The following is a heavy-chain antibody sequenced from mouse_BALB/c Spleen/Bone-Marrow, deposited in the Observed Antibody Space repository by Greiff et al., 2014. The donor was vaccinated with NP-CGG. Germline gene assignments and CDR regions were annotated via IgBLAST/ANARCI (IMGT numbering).Heavy chain of an antibody. CDR2: INPSNGRT. Sequence: VQLQESGAELVKPGASVKLSCKASGYTFTSYWMHWVKQRPGQGLEWIGEINPSNGRTNYNEKFKSKATLTVDKSSSTAYIQLSSLTSEDSAVYYCARGGLSYWDFDVWGAGTTVTVSS. V-gene: IGHV1S81*02. D-gene: IGHD3-1*01. J-gene: IGHJ1*01. CDR3: ARGGLSYWDFDV. CDR1: GYTFTSYW.